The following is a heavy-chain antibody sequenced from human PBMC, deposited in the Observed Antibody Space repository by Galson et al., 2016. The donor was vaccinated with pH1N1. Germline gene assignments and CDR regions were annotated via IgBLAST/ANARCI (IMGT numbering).Heavy chain of an antibody. CDR2: ISWNSGSI. Sequence: SLRLSCAASGSTFDDYAMHWVRQAPGKGLEWVSGISWNSGSIGYADSVKGRFTISRDNAKNSLYLQMNSLRAEDTALYYCAKLDGYNWGYFQHWGQGTLVTVSS. CDR1: GSTFDDYA. D-gene: IGHD5-24*01. CDR3: AKLDGYNWGYFQH. V-gene: IGHV3-9*01. J-gene: IGHJ1*01.